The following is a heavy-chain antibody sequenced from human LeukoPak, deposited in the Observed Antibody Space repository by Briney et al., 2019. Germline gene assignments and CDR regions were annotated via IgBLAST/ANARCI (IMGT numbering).Heavy chain of an antibody. D-gene: IGHD2-2*01. CDR1: GFTFSSYW. CDR3: ARGGGYCSSTSCLDVDY. V-gene: IGHV3-7*01. J-gene: IGHJ4*02. CDR2: IKQDGSEK. Sequence: GGSLRLSCAASGFTFSSYWMSWVRQAPGKGLEWVANIKQDGSEKYYVDSVKGRFTISRDNAKNSLYLQMNSLRAEDTAVYYCARGGGYCSSTSCLDVDYWGQGTLVTVSS.